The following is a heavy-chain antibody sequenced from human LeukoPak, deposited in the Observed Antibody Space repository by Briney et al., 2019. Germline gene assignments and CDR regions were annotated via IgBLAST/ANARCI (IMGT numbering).Heavy chain of an antibody. CDR1: GFTFSDYY. CDR2: ISSSGSTI. Sequence: PGGSLRLSCAASGFTFSDYYMSWIRQAPGKGLEWVSYISSSGSTIYYAGSVKGRFTISRDNAKNSLYLQMNSLRAEDTAVYYCARDERYSSGWYDYWGQGTLVTVSS. V-gene: IGHV3-11*01. D-gene: IGHD6-19*01. J-gene: IGHJ4*02. CDR3: ARDERYSSGWYDY.